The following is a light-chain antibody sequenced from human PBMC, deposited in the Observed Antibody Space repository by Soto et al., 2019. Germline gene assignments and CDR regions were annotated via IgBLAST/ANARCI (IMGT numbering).Light chain of an antibody. CDR3: QWSGGSVS. V-gene: IGKV3-20*01. CDR2: DAS. CDR1: QSVSSSY. J-gene: IGKJ4*01. Sequence: EIVLTQSPGTLSLSPGERATLSCRASQSVSSSYLAWYQQKPGQAPRLLIYDASSRATGIPDRFSGSGSGTDFTLTINRLEPEDFAVYYCQWSGGSVSFGGGTKVDI.